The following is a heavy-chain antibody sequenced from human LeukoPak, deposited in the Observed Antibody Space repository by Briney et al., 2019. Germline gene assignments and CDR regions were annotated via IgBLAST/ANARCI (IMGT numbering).Heavy chain of an antibody. V-gene: IGHV3-23*01. CDR1: GFTFSSYG. J-gene: IGHJ4*02. CDR2: ISGSGGST. CDR3: ARIVGAPDDY. Sequence: GGSLRLSCAASGFTFSSYGMSWVRQAPGKGLEWVSAISGSGGSTYYADSVEGRFTISRDNSKNTLYLQMNSLRAEDTAVYYCARIVGAPDDYWGQGTLVTVSS. D-gene: IGHD1-26*01.